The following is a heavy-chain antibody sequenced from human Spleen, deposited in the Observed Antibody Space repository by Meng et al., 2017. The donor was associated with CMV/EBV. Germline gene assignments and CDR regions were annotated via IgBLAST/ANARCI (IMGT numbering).Heavy chain of an antibody. V-gene: IGHV5-51*01. CDR2: IYLGDSDT. CDR1: GYSFTNYW. Sequence: GESLKISCKASGYSFTNYWIGWMRQMPGKGLEWMGIIYLGDSDTRYSPSFQGQVTISADKSISTAYLQWRSLKASDTAMYYCARPNEGYCSSTSCSYYFDYWGQGTLVTVSS. J-gene: IGHJ4*02. D-gene: IGHD2-2*01. CDR3: ARPNEGYCSSTSCSYYFDY.